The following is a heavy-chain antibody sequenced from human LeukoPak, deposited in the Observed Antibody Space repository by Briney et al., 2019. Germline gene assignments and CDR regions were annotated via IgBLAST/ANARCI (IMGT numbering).Heavy chain of an antibody. CDR2: IYSSGST. D-gene: IGHD3-10*01. Sequence: PSETLSLTCTVSGGSIISYYWSWIRQPPGKGLEWIGYIYSSGSTSYNPSLRSRVTISVDTSKNQFSLKLSSVTAADTAVYYCARGPYYYGLNWGQGTLVTVSS. CDR3: ARGPYYYGLN. CDR1: GGSIISYY. V-gene: IGHV4-59*01. J-gene: IGHJ4*02.